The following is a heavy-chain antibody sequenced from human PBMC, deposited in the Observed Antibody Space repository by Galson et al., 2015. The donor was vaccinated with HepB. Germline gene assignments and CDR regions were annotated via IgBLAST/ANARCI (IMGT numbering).Heavy chain of an antibody. J-gene: IGHJ4*02. Sequence: ETLSLTCTVSGDSISTNSYYWGWIRQPPGKGLEWIGSGYYSGSTYYNPSLKRRVTVSVDTSKNQFSLRLSSVTAADTAVYYCARHLQGLEFFDQWGQGTLVTVAS. CDR1: GDSISTNSYY. D-gene: IGHD6-19*01. CDR3: ARHLQGLEFFDQ. CDR2: GYYSGST. V-gene: IGHV4-39*01.